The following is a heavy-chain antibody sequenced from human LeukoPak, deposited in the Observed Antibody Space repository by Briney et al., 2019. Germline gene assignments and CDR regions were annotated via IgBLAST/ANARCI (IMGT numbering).Heavy chain of an antibody. CDR3: ARAPLSDY. J-gene: IGHJ4*02. CDR2: ISGSTI. D-gene: IGHD2/OR15-2a*01. V-gene: IGHV3-69-1*02. Sequence: PGRSLRLSCTASGFTFSSYSMSWVRQGPGTGLEWVSAISGSTIYYADSVKGRFTISRDNAKNSLYLQMNSLRAEDTAVYYCARAPLSDYWGQGTLVTVSS. CDR1: GFTFSSYS.